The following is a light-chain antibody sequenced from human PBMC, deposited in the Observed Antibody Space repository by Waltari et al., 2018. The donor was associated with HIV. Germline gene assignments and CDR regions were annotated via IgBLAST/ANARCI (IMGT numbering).Light chain of an antibody. V-gene: IGKV2-28*01. CDR2: LGF. CDR1: QSLRHSNGYNY. CDR3: VQALETPT. Sequence: DIVMTQSPLSLPVTPGEPASITCRSSQSLRHSNGYNYLDWYLQKPGQSPQLLIYLGFNRASGVPDRFSGSGSDTDFTLKISRVEAEDVGVYYCVQALETPTFGPGTKVDIK. J-gene: IGKJ3*01.